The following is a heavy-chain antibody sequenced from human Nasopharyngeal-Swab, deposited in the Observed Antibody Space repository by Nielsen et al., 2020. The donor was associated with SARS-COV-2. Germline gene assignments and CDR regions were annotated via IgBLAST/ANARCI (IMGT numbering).Heavy chain of an antibody. D-gene: IGHD2-21*02. V-gene: IGHV1-18*01. CDR1: GYTFTSSG. CDR2: ISAYNGKT. Sequence: APVKVSCKASGYTFTSSGISWVRRAPARGVEGMGWISAYNGKTNYAQKLQGRVTMTTDTSTSTAYMELRSLRSDDTAVYYCARLAICGGDCYPFDYWGQGTLVTVSS. CDR3: ARLAICGGDCYPFDY. J-gene: IGHJ4*02.